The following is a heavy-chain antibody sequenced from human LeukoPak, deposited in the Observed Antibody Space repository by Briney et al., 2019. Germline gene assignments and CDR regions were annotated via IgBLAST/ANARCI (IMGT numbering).Heavy chain of an antibody. CDR1: GYTFTGYY. J-gene: IGHJ4*02. V-gene: IGHV1-2*02. CDR3: GRTGGPNIVVVPAAMPGY. Sequence: ASVKVSCKASGYTFTGYYMHWVRQAPGQGLEWMGWINPNSGGTNYAQKFQGRVTMTRDTSISTAYMELSRLRSDDTAVYYCGRTGGPNIVVVPAAMPGYWGQGTLVTVSS. CDR2: INPNSGGT. D-gene: IGHD2-2*01.